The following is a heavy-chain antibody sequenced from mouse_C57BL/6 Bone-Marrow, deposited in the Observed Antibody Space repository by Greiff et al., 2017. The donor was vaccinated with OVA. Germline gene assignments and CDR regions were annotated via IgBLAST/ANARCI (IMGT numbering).Heavy chain of an antibody. J-gene: IGHJ4*01. V-gene: IGHV1-81*01. D-gene: IGHD2-5*01. CDR3: AYYSNYGGAMDY. Sequence: VKLMESGAELARPGASVKLSCKASGYTFTSYGISWVKQRTGQGLEWIGEIYPRSGNTYYNEKFKGKATLTADKSSSTAYMELRSLTSEDSAVYFCAYYSNYGGAMDYWGQGTSVTVSS. CDR1: GYTFTSYG. CDR2: IYPRSGNT.